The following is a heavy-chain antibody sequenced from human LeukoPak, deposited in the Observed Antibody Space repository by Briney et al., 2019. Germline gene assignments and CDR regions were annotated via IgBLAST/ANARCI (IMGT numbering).Heavy chain of an antibody. CDR2: ISGSGGST. D-gene: IGHD6-19*01. CDR3: ATYSSGWYYFDY. CDR1: GFTFSSYA. V-gene: IGHV3-23*01. J-gene: IGHJ4*02. Sequence: QPGGSLRLSCAASGFTFSSYAMSWVRQAPGKGLEWVSAISGSGGSTYYADSVKGRFTISRDNSENTLYLQMNSLRAEDTAVYYCATYSSGWYYFDYWGQGTLVTVSS.